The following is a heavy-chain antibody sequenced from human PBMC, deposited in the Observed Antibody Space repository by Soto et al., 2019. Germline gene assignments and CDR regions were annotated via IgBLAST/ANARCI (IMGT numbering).Heavy chain of an antibody. J-gene: IGHJ6*02. CDR3: ARGDYDFWSGYYYYYYGMDV. V-gene: IGHV4-39*07. Sequence: PSETLSLTCTVSGGSISSSRCHWGWIRQPPGKGLEWIASIKYSGTTFYNPSLKSRVTISVDTSKNQFSLKLSSVTAADTAVYYCARGDYDFWSGYYYYYYGMDVWGQGTTVTVSS. CDR2: IKYSGTT. D-gene: IGHD3-3*01. CDR1: GGSISSSRCH.